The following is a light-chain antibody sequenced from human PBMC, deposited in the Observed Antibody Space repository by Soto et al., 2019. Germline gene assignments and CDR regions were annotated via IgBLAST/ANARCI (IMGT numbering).Light chain of an antibody. CDR3: QQRSNWPPIT. CDR2: GAS. V-gene: IGKV3D-20*02. CDR1: RRVSSSY. J-gene: IGKJ5*01. Sequence: EIVLTQSPGTLSLSPGETATLSCRASRRVSSSYLAWYQQKPGQAPRLLVYGASSRATGISDRFSGSGSGKDFTLTISSLEPEDFAVYYCQQRSNWPPITFGQGTRLEI.